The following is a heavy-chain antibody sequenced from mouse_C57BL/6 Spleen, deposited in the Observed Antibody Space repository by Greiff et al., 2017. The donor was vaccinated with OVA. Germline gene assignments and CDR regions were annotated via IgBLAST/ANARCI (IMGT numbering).Heavy chain of an antibody. J-gene: IGHJ4*01. Sequence: EVKLVESGAGLVKPGGSLKLSCAASGFTFSSYAMSWVSQTPEKRLEWVAYISSGGDYIYYADTVKGRFTISRDNARNTLYLQMSSLKSEDTAMYYCTRDRGDYWGQGTSVTVSS. CDR3: TRDRGDY. CDR2: ISSGGDYI. V-gene: IGHV5-9-1*02. CDR1: GFTFSSYA.